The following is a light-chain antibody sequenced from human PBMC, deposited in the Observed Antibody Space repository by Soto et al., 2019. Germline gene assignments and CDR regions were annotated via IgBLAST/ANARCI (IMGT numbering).Light chain of an antibody. CDR3: QQYGSSPLT. V-gene: IGKV3-20*01. Sequence: EIVLTQSPGTLSLSPGERVTLSCRASQNLGTLYLAWFQQKSGQAPRVLIYGASSRATGIPDRFSGSGSGTDFTLTISRLEPEDFAVYYCQQYGSSPLTFGGGTKVDI. CDR2: GAS. J-gene: IGKJ4*01. CDR1: QNLGTLY.